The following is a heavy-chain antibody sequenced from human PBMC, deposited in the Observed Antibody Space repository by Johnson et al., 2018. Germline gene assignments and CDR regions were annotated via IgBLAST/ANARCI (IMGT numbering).Heavy chain of an antibody. V-gene: IGHV1-69*01. Sequence: VQLVESGAEVKKXGSSGKISCKASGGTFSNFAFTWVRRAPGPGLEWMGVIIPVLGTPNYAQTVPERVTITADESSSTVYMELNSLRVEDTAVYYCARDYGDYVFAFDIGGQGTLVTVSS. CDR1: GGTFSNFA. CDR3: ARDYGDYVFAFDI. D-gene: IGHD4-17*01. J-gene: IGHJ3*02. CDR2: IIPVLGTP.